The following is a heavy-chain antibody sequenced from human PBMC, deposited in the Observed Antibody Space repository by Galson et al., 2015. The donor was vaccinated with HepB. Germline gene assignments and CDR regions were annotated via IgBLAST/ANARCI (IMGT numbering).Heavy chain of an antibody. D-gene: IGHD2-15*01. J-gene: IGHJ4*02. CDR3: ATKGPLCSGATCPFHF. CDR2: IFPGDSET. Sequence: QSGAEVKKPGESLKISCQGSGYNFISYWIAWVHQMPGKGLEWMGVIFPGDSETIYSPAFQGRVTFSSDKSKRTAFLQWSNLRASDTAMYYCATKGPLCSGATCPFHFWGQGTLVTVSS. V-gene: IGHV5-51*07. CDR1: GYNFISYW.